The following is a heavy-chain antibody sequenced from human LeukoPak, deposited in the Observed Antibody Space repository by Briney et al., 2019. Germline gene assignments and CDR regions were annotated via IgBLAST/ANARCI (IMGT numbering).Heavy chain of an antibody. Sequence: SETLSLTCTVSGGSISSGGYYWSWIRQHPGKGLEWIGYIYYSGSTYYNPSLKSRVTISVDTSKNQFSLKLSSVTAADTAVYYCARCIAAPYGKDVWGQGTTVTVSS. J-gene: IGHJ6*02. CDR2: IYYSGST. D-gene: IGHD6-6*01. V-gene: IGHV4-31*03. CDR1: GGSISSGGYY. CDR3: ARCIAAPYGKDV.